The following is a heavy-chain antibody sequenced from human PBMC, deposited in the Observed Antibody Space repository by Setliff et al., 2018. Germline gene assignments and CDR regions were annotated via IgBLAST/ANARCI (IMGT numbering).Heavy chain of an antibody. Sequence: GGSLRLSCAASGFTFSSSSMTWVRQAPGKGLEWVSAISASGDTTYYADSVRGRFTISRDNSKSTLYLQMNSLRAEDTAVYYCVKDGDNYHDSGDYYHEFDYWGQGAQVTVSS. V-gene: IGHV3-23*01. CDR2: ISASGDTT. CDR3: VKDGDNYHDSGDYYHEFDY. CDR1: GFTFSSSS. D-gene: IGHD3-22*01. J-gene: IGHJ4*02.